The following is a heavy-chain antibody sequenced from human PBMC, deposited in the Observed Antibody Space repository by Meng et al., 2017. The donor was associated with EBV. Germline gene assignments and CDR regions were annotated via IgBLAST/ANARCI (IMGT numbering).Heavy chain of an antibody. CDR2: INPNSGGT. J-gene: IGHJ4*02. D-gene: IGHD6-19*01. CDR3: ARVGIAVAGTGDY. CDR1: GYTFTGYY. Sequence: QVRLVQAGAEVKKPGASGKVSCKASGYTFTGYYMHWVRQSPGQGLEWMGRINPNSGGTNYAQKFQGRVTMTRDTSISTAYMELSRLRSDDTAVYYCARVGIAVAGTGDYWGQGTLVTVSS. V-gene: IGHV1-2*06.